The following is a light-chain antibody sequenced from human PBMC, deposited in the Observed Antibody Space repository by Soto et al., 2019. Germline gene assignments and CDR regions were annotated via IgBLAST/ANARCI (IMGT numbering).Light chain of an antibody. V-gene: IGKV3-20*01. CDR3: QQYSSSPPEFT. CDR1: QSISSSY. CDR2: GAS. Sequence: EIVLTQSPGTLSLSPGERATLSCRASQSISSSYLAWYQQRPGQAPRLLIFGASYRATGIPDRFSGSGSGTTFTLTISRLELKDFAVYYCQQYSSSPPEFTFGPGPKWIAN. J-gene: IGKJ3*01.